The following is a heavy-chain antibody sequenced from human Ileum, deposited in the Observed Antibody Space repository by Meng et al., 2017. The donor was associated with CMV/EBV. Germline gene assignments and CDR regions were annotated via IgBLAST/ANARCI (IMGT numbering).Heavy chain of an antibody. J-gene: IGHJ4*02. D-gene: IGHD3-10*01. CDR2: LRTSGTT. CDR3: GRAGARGVPVDI. V-gene: IGHV4-4*07. Sequence: QMQRQESGPGLVKPSETLSLTCAVSGGSISGYHWTWIRKPAGKGLEWIGRLRTSGTTDHNPSLMSRVTLSIDTSKNQFSLKLTSVTAADTAVYYCGRAGARGVPVDIWGQGTLVTVSS. CDR1: GGSISGYH.